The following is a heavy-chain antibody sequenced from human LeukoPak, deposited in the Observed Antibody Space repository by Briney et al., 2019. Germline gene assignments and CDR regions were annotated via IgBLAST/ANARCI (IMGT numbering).Heavy chain of an antibody. J-gene: IGHJ6*03. V-gene: IGHV1-69*05. Sequence: ASVKVSCKASGGTFSSYAISWVRQAPGQGLEWMGRIIPIFGTANYAQKFQGRVTITTDESTSTAYMELSSLRSEDTAVYYCARADYDFWSGYPDIYYMDVWGKGNTVTVSS. D-gene: IGHD3-3*01. CDR3: ARADYDFWSGYPDIYYMDV. CDR1: GGTFSSYA. CDR2: IIPIFGTA.